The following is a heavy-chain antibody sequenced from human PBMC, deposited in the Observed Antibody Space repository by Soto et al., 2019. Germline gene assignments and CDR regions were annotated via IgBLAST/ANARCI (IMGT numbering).Heavy chain of an antibody. CDR1: GYSFMKYG. CDR3: AREASVLIPAAQPSRFDS. CDR2: ISPYSGYT. D-gene: IGHD2-2*01. Sequence: ASVKVSCKGFGYSFMKYGINWVRQAPGQGLEWVGWISPYSGYTHSAQKFHGRLTLTTDTAASTAYMELRILRSADTALYYCAREASVLIPAAQPSRFDSWGQGTMVTVSS. J-gene: IGHJ4*02. V-gene: IGHV1-18*01.